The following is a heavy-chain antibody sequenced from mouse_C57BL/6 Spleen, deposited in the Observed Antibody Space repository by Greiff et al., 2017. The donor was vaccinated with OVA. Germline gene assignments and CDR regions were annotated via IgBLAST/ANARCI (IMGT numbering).Heavy chain of an antibody. CDR1: GYSITSGYF. D-gene: IGHD1-2*01. CDR3: ARDEVLRLGDWYFGV. V-gene: IGHV3-6*01. J-gene: IGHJ1*03. CDR2: ISYDGSH. Sequence: ESGPGLVKPSQSLSLSCSVSGYSITSGYFWYWIRPFPGNNLEWLFYISYDGSHNYNTSLKNRLSITRDTAKNQMFQKLKSVTTKDTATYYCARDEVLRLGDWYFGVWGTGTTVTVSS.